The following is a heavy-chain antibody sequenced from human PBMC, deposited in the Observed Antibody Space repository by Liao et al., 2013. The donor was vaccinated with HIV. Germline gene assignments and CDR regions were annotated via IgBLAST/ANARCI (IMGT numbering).Heavy chain of an antibody. Sequence: QLQLRESGPGLVKPSETLSLNYSVSGGSIRSSTYYWGWIRQPPGKGLEWIGSIYRSGTTYHNPSLKSRVTISVDTSKDQFSLKVNSVTAADTAVYYCARDLRGYSAYQNYFDSWGRGTLVTVSS. D-gene: IGHD5-12*01. CDR2: IYRSGTT. CDR1: GGSIRSSTYY. V-gene: IGHV4-39*07. J-gene: IGHJ4*02. CDR3: ARDLRGYSAYQNYFDS.